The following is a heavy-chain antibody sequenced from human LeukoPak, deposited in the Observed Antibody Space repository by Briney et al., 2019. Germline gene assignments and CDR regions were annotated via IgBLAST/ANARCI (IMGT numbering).Heavy chain of an antibody. V-gene: IGHV3-23*01. Sequence: GGSLRLSCAASRFXFSNHAMSWVRQAPGKGLEWISLISHSGSSTYYADSVKGRSTVSRDNSNNTLYLQMNSLRAEDTAVYYCAKGDGELRYVDSLFQFRLYFDHWGQGALVTVSS. J-gene: IGHJ4*02. CDR1: RFXFSNHA. CDR2: ISHSGSST. CDR3: AKGDGELRYVDSLFQFRLYFDH. D-gene: IGHD3-9*01.